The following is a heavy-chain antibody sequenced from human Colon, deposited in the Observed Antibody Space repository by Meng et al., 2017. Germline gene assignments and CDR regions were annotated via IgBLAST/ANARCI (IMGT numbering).Heavy chain of an antibody. Sequence: QVQLRESGPGLVKPSGTLSLTCAVSGGSISSNYWWTWVRQPPGKGLEWIGEINHSGSTSYVPSLKSRVSMSVDTTKNQFYLKLTSVTVADTAVFYCARLIAGWPFYFDYWGQGILVTVSS. D-gene: IGHD6-19*01. V-gene: IGHV4-4*02. CDR3: ARLIAGWPFYFDY. J-gene: IGHJ4*02. CDR1: GGSISSNYW. CDR2: INHSGST.